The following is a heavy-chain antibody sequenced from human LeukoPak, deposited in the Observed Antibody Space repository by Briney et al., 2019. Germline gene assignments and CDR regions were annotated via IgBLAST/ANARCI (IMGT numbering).Heavy chain of an antibody. CDR2: IYHSGST. D-gene: IGHD6-13*01. CDR1: GYSISSGYY. J-gene: IGHJ4*02. V-gene: IGHV4-38-2*01. Sequence: SETLSLTCAVSGYSISSGYYWGWIRQPPGKGLEWIGSIYHSGSTYYNPSLKSRVTISVDTSKNQFSLKLSSVTAADTAVYYCARVSVIAAAGPFDYWGQGTLVTVSS. CDR3: ARVSVIAAAGPFDY.